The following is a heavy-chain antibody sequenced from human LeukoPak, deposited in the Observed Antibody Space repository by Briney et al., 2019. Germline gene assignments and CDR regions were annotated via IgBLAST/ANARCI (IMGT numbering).Heavy chain of an antibody. Sequence: GGSLRLSCVASGFTVSSRDMTWVRQAPGKGLEWVSIIFSGGDTYYADSVKCRFTISRDTSRNTLDLRMNSLRVEDTAVYYCARVTRKDQLFFDHWGQGTLVTVSS. D-gene: IGHD2-2*01. V-gene: IGHV3-66*02. CDR3: ARVTRKDQLFFDH. CDR1: GFTVSSRD. J-gene: IGHJ4*02. CDR2: IFSGGDT.